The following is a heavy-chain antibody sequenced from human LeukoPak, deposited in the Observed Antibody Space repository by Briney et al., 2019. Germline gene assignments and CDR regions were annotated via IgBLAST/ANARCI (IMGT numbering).Heavy chain of an antibody. D-gene: IGHD3-3*01. CDR1: GGSFSGYY. CDR2: IYTSGST. CDR3: ATNTYYDFWSGYYPEKYYYYYYMDV. Sequence: SETLSLTCAVYGGSFSGYYWSWIRQPPGKGLEWIGRIYTSGSTNYNPSLKSRVTMSVDTSKNQFSLKLSSVTAADTAVYYCATNTYYDFWSGYYPEKYYYYYYMDVWGKGTTVTVSS. V-gene: IGHV4-59*10. J-gene: IGHJ6*03.